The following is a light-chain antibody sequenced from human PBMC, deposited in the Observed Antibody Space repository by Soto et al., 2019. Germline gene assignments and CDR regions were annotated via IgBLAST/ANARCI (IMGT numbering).Light chain of an antibody. CDR1: SSNIGNNY. CDR2: DNY. V-gene: IGLV1-51*01. Sequence: QSVLTQPPSVSAAPGQNVTISCSGTSSNIGNNYVSWYQHLPGTAPRILIYDNYKRPSGIPDRFSGFKSGTSATLGITGLQTGDKADYYCGTWDTSLRVVYVFGSGTKVTVL. CDR3: GTWDTSLRVVYV. J-gene: IGLJ1*01.